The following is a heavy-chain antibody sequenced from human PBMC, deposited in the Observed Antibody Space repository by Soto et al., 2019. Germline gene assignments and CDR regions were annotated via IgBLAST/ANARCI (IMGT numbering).Heavy chain of an antibody. J-gene: IGHJ4*02. CDR3: ARNDSSGYLDS. CDR1: GFTFSDYY. Sequence: GSLRLSCAASGFTFSDYYMSWIRQAPGKGLEWLSYISSSATYAIYADSVKGRFTLSRDNAKNSLYLQMNSLRAEDTAVYYCARNDSSGYLDSWGQGILVTVSS. CDR2: ISSSATYA. D-gene: IGHD3-22*01. V-gene: IGHV3-11*06.